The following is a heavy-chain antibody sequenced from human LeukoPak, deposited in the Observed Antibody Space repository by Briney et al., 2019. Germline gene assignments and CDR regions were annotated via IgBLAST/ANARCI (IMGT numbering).Heavy chain of an antibody. J-gene: IGHJ4*02. CDR3: ARLNRDFWTGYTYDN. Sequence: SETLSLTCTVSGGSINSYYWSWIRQPPGKGLEWLGYINASGSTNYNPSLKSRVTISVDTSKNQFSLKVHSVTAADTAVYYCARLNRDFWTGYTYDNWGQGTLVTVSS. CDR1: GGSINSYY. D-gene: IGHD3/OR15-3a*01. CDR2: INASGST. V-gene: IGHV4-4*09.